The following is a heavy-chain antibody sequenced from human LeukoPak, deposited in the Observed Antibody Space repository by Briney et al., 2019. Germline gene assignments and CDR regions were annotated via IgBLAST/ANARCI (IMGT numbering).Heavy chain of an antibody. CDR1: GGSFSGYY. D-gene: IGHD1-26*01. CDR2: INHSGST. V-gene: IGHV4-34*01. Sequence: KTSETLSLTCAVYGGSFSGYYWSWIRQPPGKGLEWIGEINHSGSTNYNPSLKSRVTISVDTSKNQFSLKLSSVTAADTAVYYCARDGGELLGGKEFDPWGQGTLVTVSS. J-gene: IGHJ5*02. CDR3: ARDGGELLGGKEFDP.